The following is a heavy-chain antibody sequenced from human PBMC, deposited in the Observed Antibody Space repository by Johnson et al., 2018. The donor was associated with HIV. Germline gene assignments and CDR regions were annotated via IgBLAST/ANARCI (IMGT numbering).Heavy chain of an antibody. V-gene: IGHV3-30*14. Sequence: QVQLVESGGGVVQPGRSLRLSCAASGFTFSSYPMHWVRQAPGKGLEWVAVISYDGSNKYYADSVKGRCTISRDNSKNTLYLQMNSLRAEDTAVYYCASEGALWSDAFDIWGQGTMVTVSS. CDR3: ASEGALWSDAFDI. J-gene: IGHJ3*02. CDR1: GFTFSSYP. CDR2: ISYDGSNK. D-gene: IGHD1-26*01.